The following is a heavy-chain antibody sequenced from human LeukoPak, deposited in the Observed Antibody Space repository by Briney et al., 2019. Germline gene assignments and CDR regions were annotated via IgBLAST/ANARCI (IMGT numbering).Heavy chain of an antibody. Sequence: GGSLRLSCAASGFTFSSYAMHWVRQAPGKGLEWVAVISYDGSNKYYADSVKGRFTISRDDSKNTLYLQMNSLRAEDTAVYYCARDVSSGYYSNYWGQGTLVTVSS. V-gene: IGHV3-30-3*01. J-gene: IGHJ4*02. D-gene: IGHD3-22*01. CDR2: ISYDGSNK. CDR3: ARDVSSGYYSNY. CDR1: GFTFSSYA.